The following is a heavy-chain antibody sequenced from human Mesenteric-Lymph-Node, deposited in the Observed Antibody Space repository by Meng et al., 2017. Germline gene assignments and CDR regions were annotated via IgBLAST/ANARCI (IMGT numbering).Heavy chain of an antibody. CDR1: GGSRSSTSW. J-gene: IGHJ4*02. Sequence: GHLQGPGPGLGRPSGTPSLTCAVSGGSRSSTSWWSWVRQPPGKGLEWIGEIYHSGSTNYNPSLKSRVSISVDKSKNQFSLKLSSVTAADTAVYYCARADKVRFDYWGQGTLVTVSS. V-gene: IGHV4-4*02. CDR2: IYHSGST. CDR3: ARADKVRFDY.